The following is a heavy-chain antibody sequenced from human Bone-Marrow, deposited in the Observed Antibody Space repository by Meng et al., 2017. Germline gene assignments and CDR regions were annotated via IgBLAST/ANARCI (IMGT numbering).Heavy chain of an antibody. V-gene: IGHV3-15*04. D-gene: IGHD6-13*01. CDR2: IERNSDGGTI. J-gene: IGHJ4*02. CDR1: GLRFTDAW. Sequence: GESLKISCVASGLRFTDAWMSWVRQAPGKGLEWVGRIERNSDGGTIHYAAPVKGRFTISRDDSRNTLYLQMDSLINEDTAVYFCATGAAAADHWGQETLVTVSS. CDR3: ATGAAAADH.